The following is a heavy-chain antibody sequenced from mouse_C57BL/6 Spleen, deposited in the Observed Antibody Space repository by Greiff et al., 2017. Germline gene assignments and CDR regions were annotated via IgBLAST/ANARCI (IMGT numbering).Heavy chain of an antibody. Sequence: QVQLKQPGAELVKPGASVKLSCKASGYTFTSYWMHWVKQRPGRGLEWIGRIDPNSGGTKYNEKFKGKATLTVDKPSSTAYMQLSSLTSEDAAVYYCAREEDGYDGVYFDYWGQGTTLTVSA. CDR3: AREEDGYDGVYFDY. J-gene: IGHJ2*01. D-gene: IGHD2-2*01. CDR1: GYTFTSYW. CDR2: IDPNSGGT. V-gene: IGHV1-72*01.